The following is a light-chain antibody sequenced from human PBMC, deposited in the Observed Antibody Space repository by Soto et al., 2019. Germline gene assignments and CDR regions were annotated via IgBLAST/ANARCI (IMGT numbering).Light chain of an antibody. V-gene: IGLV2-14*01. CDR3: SSYTSSSAPVV. Sequence: QSALTQPASVSGSPGQSITISCTGTSSDVGGYNYVSWYQQHPGKVPKLMIYDVTNRPSGVSNRFSGSKSGNTASLTISGLQAEDEADYYCSSYTSSSAPVVFGGGTQLNVL. J-gene: IGLJ2*01. CDR2: DVT. CDR1: SSDVGGYNY.